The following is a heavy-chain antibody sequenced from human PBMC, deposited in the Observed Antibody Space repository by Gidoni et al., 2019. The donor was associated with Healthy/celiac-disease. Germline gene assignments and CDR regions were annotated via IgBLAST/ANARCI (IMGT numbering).Heavy chain of an antibody. J-gene: IGHJ4*02. CDR3: ATLKSSSWRWFDY. CDR2: INHSGST. Sequence: QVQLQQWGAGLLKPSETLYLTGAVYGGSCSGYYWSWIRQPPGKGLEWIGEINHSGSTNYNPSLKSRVTISVDTSKNQFSLKLSSVTAADTAVYYCATLKSSSWRWFDYWGQGTLVTVSS. V-gene: IGHV4-34*01. D-gene: IGHD6-13*01. CDR1: GGSCSGYY.